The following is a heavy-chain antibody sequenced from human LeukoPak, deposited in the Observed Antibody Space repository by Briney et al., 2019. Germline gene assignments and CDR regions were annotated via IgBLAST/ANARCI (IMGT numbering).Heavy chain of an antibody. D-gene: IGHD3-10*02. CDR2: ISYDGSNK. Sequence: PGRSLRLSCAASGFTFSSYAMHWVRQAPGKGLEWVAVISYDGSNKYYADSVKGRFTISRDNSKNTLYLQMNSLRAEDTAVYYCARDKPETMYGTKYYFAYWGQGTLVTVSS. V-gene: IGHV3-30-3*01. CDR1: GFTFSSYA. J-gene: IGHJ4*02. CDR3: ARDKPETMYGTKYYFAY.